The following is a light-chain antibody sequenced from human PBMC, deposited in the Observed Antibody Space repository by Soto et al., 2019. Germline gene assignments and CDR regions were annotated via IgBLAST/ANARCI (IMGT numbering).Light chain of an antibody. Sequence: EIVLTQSPGTLSLSPGERATLSCRASQSVSSSYLAWYQQKPGQAPRLLIYGASSMATGIPDMFSGSGSGTDFTLTISRLETADFAVSYCQQYGSSPHTFGQGTKLEIK. CDR3: QQYGSSPHT. CDR2: GAS. J-gene: IGKJ2*01. CDR1: QSVSSSY. V-gene: IGKV3-20*01.